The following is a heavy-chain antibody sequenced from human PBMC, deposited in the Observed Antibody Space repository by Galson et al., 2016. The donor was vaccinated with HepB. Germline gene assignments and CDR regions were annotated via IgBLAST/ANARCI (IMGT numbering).Heavy chain of an antibody. CDR2: ISGGGNNA. V-gene: IGHV3-23*01. J-gene: IGHJ4*02. CDR3: ARGGPFSTSWYLDF. Sequence: SLRLSCAASGFTFNNYAMSWVRQAPGKGLEWVSGISGGGNNAYYADSVKGRFTISRDNSNNTLYLQMNSLRAEDTAVYYCARGGPFSTSWYLDFWGQGTPVTVSP. D-gene: IGHD6-13*01. CDR1: GFTFNNYA.